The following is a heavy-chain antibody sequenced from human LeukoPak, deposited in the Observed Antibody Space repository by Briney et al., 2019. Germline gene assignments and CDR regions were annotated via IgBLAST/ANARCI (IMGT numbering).Heavy chain of an antibody. CDR2: IYTSGST. Sequence: SETLSLTCTVSGGSISSGSYYWSWIRQPAGKGLEWIGRIYTSGSTNYNPSLKSRVTISVDTSKNQFSLKLSSVTAADTAVYYCARDEPDYYDSSGYSDAFDIWGQGTKVTVSS. CDR1: GGSISSGSYY. D-gene: IGHD3-22*01. J-gene: IGHJ3*02. CDR3: ARDEPDYYDSSGYSDAFDI. V-gene: IGHV4-61*02.